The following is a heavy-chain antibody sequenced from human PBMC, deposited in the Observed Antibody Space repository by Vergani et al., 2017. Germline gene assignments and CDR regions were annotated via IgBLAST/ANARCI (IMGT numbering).Heavy chain of an antibody. Sequence: VQLQQWGAGVVKPSGTLSLTCAVFGESFSSFYWSCIRQPAGKGLEWIGRIYTSGSTNYNPSLKSRVTISVDTSKNQFSLKVSSVTAADTAVYYCARDSWGYVWDSYEAWFDPWGQGTLVTVSS. CDR1: GESFSSFY. CDR2: IYTSGST. D-gene: IGHD3-16*01. CDR3: ARDSWGYVWDSYEAWFDP. V-gene: IGHV4-4*07. J-gene: IGHJ5*02.